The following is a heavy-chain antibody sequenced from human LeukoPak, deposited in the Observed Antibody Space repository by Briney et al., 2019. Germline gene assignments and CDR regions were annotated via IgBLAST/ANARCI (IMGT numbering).Heavy chain of an antibody. Sequence: PGGSLRLSCAVSGITLSNYGMSWVRQAPGKGLEWVAGISGSGGGTSYADSVKGRFTISRDNPKNTLYLQMNSLRAEDTAVYFCAKRGVVIRVILVGLHKEAYYFDSWGQGALVTVSS. CDR1: GITLSNYG. CDR3: AKRGVVIRVILVGLHKEAYYFDS. CDR2: ISGSGGGT. J-gene: IGHJ4*02. D-gene: IGHD3-22*01. V-gene: IGHV3-23*01.